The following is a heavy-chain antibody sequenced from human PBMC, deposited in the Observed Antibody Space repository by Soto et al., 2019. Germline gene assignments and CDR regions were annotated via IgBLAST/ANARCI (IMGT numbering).Heavy chain of an antibody. CDR2: ISYDGSKK. CDR1: GFSFSNNG. J-gene: IGHJ4*02. Sequence: QVQLVESGGGVVQPGRSLRLSCAASGFSFSNNGMHWVRQAPGKGLEWVAIISYDGSKKYYADSVKGRFTISRDNSKNTLYLQMNSLRVEDTAVYYCAKDRVESELGEIDYWGQGTLVTVSS. CDR3: AKDRVESELGEIDY. D-gene: IGHD3-16*01. V-gene: IGHV3-30*18.